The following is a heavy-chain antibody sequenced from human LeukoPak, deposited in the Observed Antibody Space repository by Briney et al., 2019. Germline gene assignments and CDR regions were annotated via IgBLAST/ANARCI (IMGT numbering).Heavy chain of an antibody. Sequence: GASVKVSCKASGYTFTSYDINWVRQATGQGLEWMGWMNPNSGNTGYAQKFQGRVTMTRNTSISTAYMELSSLRSEDTAVYYCARGGKDDYGDYVVLLPEWTYYYYGMDVWGQGTTVTVSS. V-gene: IGHV1-8*01. CDR3: ARGGKDDYGDYVVLLPEWTYYYYGMDV. CDR1: GYTFTSYD. J-gene: IGHJ6*02. CDR2: MNPNSGNT. D-gene: IGHD4-17*01.